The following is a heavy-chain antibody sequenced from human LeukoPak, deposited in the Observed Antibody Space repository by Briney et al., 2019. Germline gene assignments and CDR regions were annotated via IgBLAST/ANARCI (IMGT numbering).Heavy chain of an antibody. Sequence: QPGGPLRLSCAASGFNFNSIWMSWVRQPPGKGLEWVASINQEESQKYYRASVKGRFTISRDNAKNSLCLKVNSLRVEDTAVYYCGGVNGDYFDYWGQGTLVTVSS. D-gene: IGHD2-8*01. CDR3: GGVNGDYFDY. CDR2: INQEESQK. J-gene: IGHJ4*02. CDR1: GFNFNSIW. V-gene: IGHV3-7*01.